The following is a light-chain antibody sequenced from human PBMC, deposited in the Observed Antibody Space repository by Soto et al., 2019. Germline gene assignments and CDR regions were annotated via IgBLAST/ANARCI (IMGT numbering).Light chain of an antibody. J-gene: IGLJ3*02. CDR2: SNN. V-gene: IGLV1-44*01. Sequence: QSVLTQPPSASGTPGQRVTISCSGSRSNIGDNSVNWYQQFPGTAPKQLIYSNNQWPSGVPDRFSGSKSGTSASLAISGLQSEDEADYFCAAWDDNLNGGVFGGGTKLTVL. CDR1: RSNIGDNS. CDR3: AAWDDNLNGGV.